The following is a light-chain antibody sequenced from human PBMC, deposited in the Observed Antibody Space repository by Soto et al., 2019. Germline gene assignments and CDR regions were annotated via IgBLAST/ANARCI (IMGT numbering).Light chain of an antibody. Sequence: SVLTQTPSASGTPGQRVTISCSGSTSNIGSNVVNWYQQLPGTAPKLLIYSSNQRPPGVPDRFSGSKSGTSASLAISGLQSEDEADYYCAAWDDSLNGFWVFGGGTKLTVL. J-gene: IGLJ3*02. CDR1: TSNIGSNV. CDR3: AAWDDSLNGFWV. CDR2: SSN. V-gene: IGLV1-44*01.